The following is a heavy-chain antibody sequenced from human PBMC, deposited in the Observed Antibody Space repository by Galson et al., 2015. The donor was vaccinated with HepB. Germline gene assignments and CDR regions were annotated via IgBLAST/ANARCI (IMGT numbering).Heavy chain of an antibody. CDR3: ARWGWYISTNQAIDY. D-gene: IGHD2-2*01. V-gene: IGHV3-30*03. J-gene: IGHJ4*02. CDR1: GFGFSGYG. Sequence: SLRLSCAASGFGFSGYGMHWVRQAPGKGLEWVAVISYDGRSKYYADSVKGRFTISRDSSKNTLSLQMTSLRAEDTAVYFCARWGWYISTNQAIDYWGQGTLVTVSS. CDR2: ISYDGRSK.